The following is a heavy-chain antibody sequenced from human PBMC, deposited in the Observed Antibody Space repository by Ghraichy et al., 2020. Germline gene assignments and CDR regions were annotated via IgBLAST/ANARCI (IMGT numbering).Heavy chain of an antibody. V-gene: IGHV3-23*01. CDR1: GFTFSSYA. D-gene: IGHD4-23*01. J-gene: IGHJ4*02. Sequence: GGSLRLSCAASGFTFSSYAMSWVRQAPGKGLQWVSTTSGTGGDTFYADSVKGRFTISRDNSKNTLYLQMNSLRAEDTAVYYCAKDGGNFRGAFDSWGQGTLVTVSS. CDR2: TSGTGGDT. CDR3: AKDGGNFRGAFDS.